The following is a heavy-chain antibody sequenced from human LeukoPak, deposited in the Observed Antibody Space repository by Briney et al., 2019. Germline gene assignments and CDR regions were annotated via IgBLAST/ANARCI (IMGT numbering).Heavy chain of an antibody. Sequence: GGSLRLSCAASGFTFSSYAMHWVRQAPGKGLEWVAVISYDGSNKYYADSVKGRFTISRDNSKNTLYLQMNSLRAEDTAVYYCAKDEGYGVYDSSGYPNDAFDIWGQGTMVTVSS. J-gene: IGHJ3*02. CDR2: ISYDGSNK. D-gene: IGHD3-22*01. CDR1: GFTFSSYA. CDR3: AKDEGYGVYDSSGYPNDAFDI. V-gene: IGHV3-30*04.